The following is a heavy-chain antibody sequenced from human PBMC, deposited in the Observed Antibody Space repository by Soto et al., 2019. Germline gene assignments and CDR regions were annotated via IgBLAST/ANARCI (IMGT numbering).Heavy chain of an antibody. CDR3: ARLRRDVMGASHFDY. CDR1: GGSISSSSYY. J-gene: IGHJ4*02. V-gene: IGHV4-39*01. CDR2: IYYSGST. Sequence: SETLSLTCTVSGGSISSSSYYWGWIRQPPGKGLEWIGSIYYSGSTHYNPSLKSRVTISVDTSKNQFSLKLSSVTAADTAVYYCARLRRDVMGASHFDYWGQGTLVTVSS. D-gene: IGHD1-26*01.